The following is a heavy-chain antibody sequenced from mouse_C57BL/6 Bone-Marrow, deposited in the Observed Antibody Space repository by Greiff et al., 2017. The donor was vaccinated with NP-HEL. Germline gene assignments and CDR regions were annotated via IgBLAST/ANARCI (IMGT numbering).Heavy chain of an antibody. CDR2: IDPETGGT. CDR3: TRHYDGAY. Sequence: VQLQQSGAELVRPGASVTLSCKASGYTFTDYEMHWVKQTPVHGLEWIGAIDPETGGTAYNQKFTGKAILTAVNSSSPAYMELRSLTSEDYAVYYCTRHYDGAYWGQGTLVTVSA. D-gene: IGHD1-2*01. CDR1: GYTFTDYE. V-gene: IGHV1-15*01. J-gene: IGHJ3*01.